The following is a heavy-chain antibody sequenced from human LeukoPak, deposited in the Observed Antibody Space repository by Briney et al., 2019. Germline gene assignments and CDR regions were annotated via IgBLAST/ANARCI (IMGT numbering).Heavy chain of an antibody. J-gene: IGHJ6*02. V-gene: IGHV4-59*08. D-gene: IGHD3-10*01. CDR3: AGGSGSYRSPSDYYGMDV. Sequence: PSETLSLTCTVSGGSISSYYWSWIRQPPGKGLEWIGYIYYSGSTNYNPSLKSRVTISVDTSKNQFSLKLSSVTAADTAVYYCAGGSGSYRSPSDYYGMDVWGQGTTVTVSS. CDR2: IYYSGST. CDR1: GGSISSYY.